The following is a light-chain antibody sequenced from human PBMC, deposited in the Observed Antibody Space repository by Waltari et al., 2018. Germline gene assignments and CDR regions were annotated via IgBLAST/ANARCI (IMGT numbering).Light chain of an antibody. CDR1: QTIATY. CDR3: QQSHSTPIT. V-gene: IGKV1-39*01. CDR2: GAS. Sequence: DIQMTQSPPSLSASVGDTTTVTCLASQTIATYLNWYQQKPGNAPRLLIYGASILQGGVPSRFSGSGSGTDFTLTIRSLQPDDFATYYCQQSHSTPITFGQGTRLEIK. J-gene: IGKJ5*01.